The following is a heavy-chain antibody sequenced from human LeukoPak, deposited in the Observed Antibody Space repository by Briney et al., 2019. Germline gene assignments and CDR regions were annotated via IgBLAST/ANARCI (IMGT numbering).Heavy chain of an antibody. CDR1: GFTFSSYS. CDR3: ARLSRAKFDY. CDR2: IKQDGGEK. Sequence: PGGSLRLSCAASGFTFSSYSMNWVRQAPGKGLEWVTNIKQDGGEKYYVDSVKGRFTISRDNAKNSLYLQMNSLRAEDTAVYYCARLSRAKFDYWGQGTLVTVSS. V-gene: IGHV3-7*01. D-gene: IGHD3-10*01. J-gene: IGHJ4*02.